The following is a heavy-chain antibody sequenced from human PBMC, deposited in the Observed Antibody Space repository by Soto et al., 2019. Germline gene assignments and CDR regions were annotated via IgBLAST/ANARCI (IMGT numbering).Heavy chain of an antibody. CDR1: GYTFNTYG. J-gene: IGHJ5*02. Sequence: GASVKVSCKTSGYTFNTYGINWVRQAPGQGLELMGWISAYDGKTTYAGKFQGRVTLTTDTSTSTAYMELRSLRSDDTAIYYCARDPHEFWTSYWFGPWGQGTPVTVSS. V-gene: IGHV1-18*01. CDR3: ARDPHEFWTSYWFGP. CDR2: ISAYDGKT. D-gene: IGHD3-3*01.